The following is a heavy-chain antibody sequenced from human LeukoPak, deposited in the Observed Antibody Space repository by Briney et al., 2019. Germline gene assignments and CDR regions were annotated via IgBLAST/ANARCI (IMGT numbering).Heavy chain of an antibody. Sequence: SETLSLTCTVSGGSISSSSYYWGWIRQPPGKGLEWIGSIYYSGSTYYNPSLKSRVTISVDTSKNQFSLKLSSVTAADTAVYYCASLMITFGGVSYYYYMDVWGKGTTVTISS. CDR3: ASLMITFGGVSYYYYMDV. D-gene: IGHD3-16*01. V-gene: IGHV4-39*07. CDR1: GGSISSSSYY. J-gene: IGHJ6*03. CDR2: IYYSGST.